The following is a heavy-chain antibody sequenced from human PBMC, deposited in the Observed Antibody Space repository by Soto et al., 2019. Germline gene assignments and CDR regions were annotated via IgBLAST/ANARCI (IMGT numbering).Heavy chain of an antibody. CDR1: GFTFSSYA. V-gene: IGHV3-23*01. CDR3: AKDLYCSSTSCYLPFDY. Sequence: EVQLLESGGGLVQPGGSLRLSCAASGFTFSSYAMSWVRQAPGKGLKWVSAISGSGGSTYYADSVKGRFTISRDNSKNTLYLQMNSLRAEDTAVYYCAKDLYCSSTSCYLPFDYWGQGTLVTVSS. D-gene: IGHD2-2*01. CDR2: ISGSGGST. J-gene: IGHJ4*02.